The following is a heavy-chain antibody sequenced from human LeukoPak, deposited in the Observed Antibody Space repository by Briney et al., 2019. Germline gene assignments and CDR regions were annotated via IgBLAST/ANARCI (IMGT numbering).Heavy chain of an antibody. CDR3: ARDIGCSSSSCYDYWFDP. V-gene: IGHV4-59*01. CDR2: IYSSGST. CDR1: GGSLNSYY. D-gene: IGHD2-15*01. Sequence: SETLSLTCTVSGGSLNSYYRSWIRQPPGKRLEWIGYIYSSGSTNYNPSLKSRVAMSVDSSKNQLSLKMNSVTAADTAVYYCARDIGCSSSSCYDYWFDPWGQGTPVIVSS. J-gene: IGHJ5*02.